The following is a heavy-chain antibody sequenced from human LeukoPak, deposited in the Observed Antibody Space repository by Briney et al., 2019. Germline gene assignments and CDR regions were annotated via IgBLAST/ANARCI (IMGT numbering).Heavy chain of an antibody. J-gene: IGHJ4*02. Sequence: GRSLRLSCAASGFTFSSYGMHWVRQAPGKGLGWMAVMWYDGSNKYYAYSVKGRFTISRDNSKNTLYLQMNSLRAEDTAVYYCARDRGPGYSYGVLDYWGQGTLVTVSS. CDR3: ARDRGPGYSYGVLDY. V-gene: IGHV3-33*01. CDR2: MWYDGSNK. D-gene: IGHD5-18*01. CDR1: GFTFSSYG.